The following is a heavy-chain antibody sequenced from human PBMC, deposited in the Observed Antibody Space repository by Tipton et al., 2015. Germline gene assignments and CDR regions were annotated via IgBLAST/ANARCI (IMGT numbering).Heavy chain of an antibody. D-gene: IGHD3-9*01. CDR2: ISYSGST. V-gene: IGHV4-59*08. CDR3: ACHDYDLLTRDYQTVDY. CDR1: GGSFSGYY. J-gene: IGHJ4*02. Sequence: TLSLTCAVYGGSFSGYYWSWIRQPPGKGLEWIGYISYSGSTHYNPSLKRRVTISLDTSKNQFSLTLNSVTAADTAVYYCACHDYDLLTRDYQTVDYWGQGTLVTVSS.